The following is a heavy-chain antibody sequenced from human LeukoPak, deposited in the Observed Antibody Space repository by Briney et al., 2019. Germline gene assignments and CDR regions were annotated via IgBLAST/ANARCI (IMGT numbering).Heavy chain of an antibody. CDR3: ARGGNAFDI. CDR1: GFTFNSYS. J-gene: IGHJ3*02. V-gene: IGHV3-48*01. CDR2: ISSSSSNT. Sequence: GGSLRLSCAATGFTFNSYSMNWVRQAPGKGLEWVSYISSSSSNTYYADSVKGRFTISRDNAKNSLYLQMNSLRAEDTAVYYCARGGNAFDIWGQGTMVTVSS.